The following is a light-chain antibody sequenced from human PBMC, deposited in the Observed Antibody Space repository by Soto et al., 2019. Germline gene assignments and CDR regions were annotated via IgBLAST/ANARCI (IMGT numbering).Light chain of an antibody. CDR2: AAS. CDR3: QQSYSTPLT. Sequence: DIQMTQSPSSLSASVGDRVTLTCRASQSITTSLNWFQQKPGKAPKLLINAASTLKSGVPSRFSGGGSGTDFTLTIGSLQPEDFATYYCQQSYSTPLTFGGGTKVEIK. J-gene: IGKJ4*01. V-gene: IGKV1-39*01. CDR1: QSITTS.